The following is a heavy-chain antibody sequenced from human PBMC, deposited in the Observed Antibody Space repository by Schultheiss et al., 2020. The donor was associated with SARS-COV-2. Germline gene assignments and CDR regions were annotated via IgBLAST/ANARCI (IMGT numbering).Heavy chain of an antibody. V-gene: IGHV3-30*01. CDR3: ARALTY. J-gene: IGHJ4*02. CDR2: ISYDGSNK. Sequence: GGSLRLSCAASGFTFSSYEMNWVRQAPGKGLEWVAVISYDGSNKYYADSVKGRFTISRDNSKNTLYLQMNSLRAEDTAVYYCARALTYWGQGTLVTVSS. CDR1: GFTFSSYE.